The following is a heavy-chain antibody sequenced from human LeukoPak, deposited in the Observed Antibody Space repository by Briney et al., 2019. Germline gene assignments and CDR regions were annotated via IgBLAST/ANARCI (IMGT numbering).Heavy chain of an antibody. V-gene: IGHV3-30*18. CDR2: ISYDGSNT. CDR3: AKDLEPYTSGWYGDY. J-gene: IGHJ4*02. CDR1: GFTFSSYG. Sequence: GGSLRLSCAASGFTFSSYGMQWGRQAPGKGLEWVAVISYDGSNTYYADSVKGRFTISRDNSKNTLYLQMNSLRVEDTAVYHCAKDLEPYTSGWYGDYWGQGTLVTVSS. D-gene: IGHD6-19*01.